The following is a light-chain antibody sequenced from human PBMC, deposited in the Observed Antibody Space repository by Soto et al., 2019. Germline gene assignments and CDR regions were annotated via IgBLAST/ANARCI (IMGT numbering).Light chain of an antibody. CDR2: DAS. CDR3: QQRSNWFYT. J-gene: IGKJ2*01. Sequence: EIVLTQSPATLSLSPGERATLSCRASQSVSSYLAWYQQQSGQAPRLLIYDASNRATGIPARFSGSGSGTDFTLTISSLEPEDFAVYYYQQRSNWFYTFGQRTKLEIK. CDR1: QSVSSY. V-gene: IGKV3-11*01.